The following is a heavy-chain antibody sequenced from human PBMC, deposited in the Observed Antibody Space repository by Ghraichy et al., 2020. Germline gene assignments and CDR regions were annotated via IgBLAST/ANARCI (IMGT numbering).Heavy chain of an antibody. J-gene: IGHJ4*02. CDR1: GFTSRDYN. CDR3: ARDIVARGEY. CDR2: ISYSSSVI. V-gene: IGHV3-48*02. D-gene: IGHD5-12*01. Sequence: GGSLRLSCAASGFTSRDYNMHWVRQAPGKGLEWVAYISYSSSVIHYADSVRGRFTISRDNAKNSMYLQMNSLRDEDTATYYCARDIVARGEYWGRGTLVTVSS.